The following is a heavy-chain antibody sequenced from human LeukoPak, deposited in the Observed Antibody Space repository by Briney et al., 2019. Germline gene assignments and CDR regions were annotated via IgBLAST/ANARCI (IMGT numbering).Heavy chain of an antibody. CDR2: IPYDGDEI. D-gene: IGHD7-27*01. J-gene: IGHJ4*02. Sequence: GRSLRLSRAASGLSFSSSAMHWVRQAPGKGLEWVAVIPYDGDEIFYADSVKGRFTISRDNSKNTLYLQMNSLRGDDTAVYYCARTHGDLSNGGFYFDYWGQGTLVTLSS. CDR1: GLSFSSSA. V-gene: IGHV3-30*01. CDR3: ARTHGDLSNGGFYFDY.